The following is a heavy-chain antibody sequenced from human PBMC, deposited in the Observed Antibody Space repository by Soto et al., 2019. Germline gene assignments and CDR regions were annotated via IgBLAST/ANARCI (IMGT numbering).Heavy chain of an antibody. Sequence: SETLSLTCTVSGGSISSSSYYWGWIRQPPGKGLEWIGSIYYSGSTYYNPSLKSRVTISVDTSKNQFSLKLSSVTAADTAVYYCARHSTQEGLLWFGELPYYFDYWGQGTLVTVSS. J-gene: IGHJ4*02. CDR1: GGSISSSSYY. D-gene: IGHD3-10*01. CDR3: ARHSTQEGLLWFGELPYYFDY. CDR2: IYYSGST. V-gene: IGHV4-39*01.